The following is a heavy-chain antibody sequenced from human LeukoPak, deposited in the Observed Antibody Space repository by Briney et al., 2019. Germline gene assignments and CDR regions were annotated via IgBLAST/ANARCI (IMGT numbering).Heavy chain of an antibody. CDR3: ARDSGSYRGFDY. CDR1: EFTFSRYE. CDR2: ISSRGSSI. D-gene: IGHD1-26*01. Sequence: GGSLRLSCAASEFTFSRYEMNWVRQAPGKGLEWISFISSRGSSIYYADSVKGRFTISRDNAKNSLYLQMNSLRAEDTAVYYCARDSGSYRGFDYWGQGTLVTVSS. J-gene: IGHJ4*02. V-gene: IGHV3-48*03.